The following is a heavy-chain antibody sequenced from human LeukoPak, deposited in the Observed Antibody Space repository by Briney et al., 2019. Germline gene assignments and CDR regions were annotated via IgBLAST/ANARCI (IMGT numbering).Heavy chain of an antibody. CDR3: VKLSSGSGSSFGFDS. J-gene: IGHJ4*02. CDR2: ISGSGGST. D-gene: IGHD6-13*01. CDR1: GFTFSSYA. Sequence: TGGSLRLSCAASGFTFSSYAMSWVRQAPGKGLEWVSAISGSGGSTYYADSVRGRFTISRDNSKDLLYLQMDSLRAEDTAVHYCVKLSSGSGSSFGFDSWGLGTLVTVSS. V-gene: IGHV3-23*01.